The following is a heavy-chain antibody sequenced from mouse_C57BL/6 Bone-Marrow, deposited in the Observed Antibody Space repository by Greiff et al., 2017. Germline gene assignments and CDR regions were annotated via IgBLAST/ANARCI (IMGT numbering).Heavy chain of an antibody. Sequence: EVKVEESGGGLVQPGGSMKLSCVASGFTFSNYWMNWVRQSPEKGLEWVAQIRLKSDNDATHYAESVKGRFTISRDDSKSSVYLQMNNLRAEDTGIYYCTGWYGSTYYAMDYWGQGTSVTVSS. J-gene: IGHJ4*01. V-gene: IGHV6-3*01. CDR3: TGWYGSTYYAMDY. CDR2: IRLKSDNDAT. D-gene: IGHD1-1*01. CDR1: GFTFSNYW.